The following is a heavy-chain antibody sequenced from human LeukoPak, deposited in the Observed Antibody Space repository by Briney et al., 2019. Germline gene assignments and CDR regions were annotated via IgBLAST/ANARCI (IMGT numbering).Heavy chain of an antibody. Sequence: GGSLRLSCVASGFTFSSYRMNWVRQAPGKGLEWVSSISSNSSYIYYADSVKCRFTISRDNAKNSLHLQMNSLRAEDTAVYYCARGDLRFLEWLYFFDYWGQGTLVTVSS. V-gene: IGHV3-21*01. CDR3: ARGDLRFLEWLYFFDY. J-gene: IGHJ4*02. CDR2: ISSNSSYI. D-gene: IGHD3-3*01. CDR1: GFTFSSYR.